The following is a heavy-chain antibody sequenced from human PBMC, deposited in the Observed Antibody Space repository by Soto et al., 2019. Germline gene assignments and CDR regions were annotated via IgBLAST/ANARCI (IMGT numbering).Heavy chain of an antibody. CDR1: GFTFSSYG. CDR2: ISYDGSNK. CDR3: AKDPRIDLYYFDY. J-gene: IGHJ4*02. D-gene: IGHD2-21*01. Sequence: GGSLRLSCAASGFTFSSYGMHWVRQAPGKGLEWVAVISYDGSNKYYADSVKGRFTISRDNSKNTLYLQMNSLRAEDTAVYYCAKDPRIDLYYFDYWGQGTQVTVSS. V-gene: IGHV3-30*18.